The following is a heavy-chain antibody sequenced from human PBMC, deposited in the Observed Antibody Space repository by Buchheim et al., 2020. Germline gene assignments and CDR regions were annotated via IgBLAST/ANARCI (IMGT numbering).Heavy chain of an antibody. J-gene: IGHJ4*02. CDR2: IRSRTDGGTT. CDR3: TIMTIVRVIVVVPPTVDY. CDR1: GFTFTNAQ. D-gene: IGHD3-22*01. V-gene: IGHV3-15*07. Sequence: EVQLVESGGGLVKPGGSLRLSCAASGFTFTNAQMNWARQAPGKGLEWVGRIRSRTDGGTTDYAAPVNGRFTIPRDESKNTLYLQMNSMKTEDTAVYYCTIMTIVRVIVVVPPTVDYWGQGTL.